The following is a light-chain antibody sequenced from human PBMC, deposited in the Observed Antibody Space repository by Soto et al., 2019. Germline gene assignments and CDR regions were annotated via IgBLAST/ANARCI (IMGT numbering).Light chain of an antibody. CDR3: QQYNNWYT. CDR2: GAS. J-gene: IGKJ2*01. CDR1: QSVSSN. V-gene: IGKV3-15*01. Sequence: EIVMTQSPATLSVSPGERATLSCRASQSVSSNLAWYQQKPGQAPRLLIYGASTRATGIPARFSGSGSGTECTLTISSLQSEDFAVYYCQQYNNWYTFGQGTKRESK.